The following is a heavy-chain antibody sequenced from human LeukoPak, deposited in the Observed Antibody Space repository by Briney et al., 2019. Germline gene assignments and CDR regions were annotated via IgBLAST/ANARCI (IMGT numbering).Heavy chain of an antibody. J-gene: IGHJ4*02. CDR3: ARQDDRWPNYFDY. Sequence: GESLKISCRGSGYSFTDYWVAWVRHMPGKGLEWMGFVWPGDSRTRYSPSCPGQVTMSVDKSINTAYLQWSSLEASGTAMYYCARQDDRWPNYFDYWGQGTLVTVSS. V-gene: IGHV5-51*01. CDR2: VWPGDSRT. D-gene: IGHD5-24*01. CDR1: GYSFTDYW.